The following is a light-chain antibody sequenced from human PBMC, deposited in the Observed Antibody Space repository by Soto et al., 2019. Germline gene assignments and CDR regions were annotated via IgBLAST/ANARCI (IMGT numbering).Light chain of an antibody. Sequence: DIPIGPSPSTLSVSVAYGIPIICRASQTISNWLAWYQQKPGTAPKVLIYHASNLQSGVPSRFSGSGSGTEFTLTISSLQPDDFATYYCQQYNSYSFGQGTKVDI. J-gene: IGKJ1*01. CDR1: QTISNW. V-gene: IGKV1-5*02. CDR3: QQYNSYS. CDR2: HAS.